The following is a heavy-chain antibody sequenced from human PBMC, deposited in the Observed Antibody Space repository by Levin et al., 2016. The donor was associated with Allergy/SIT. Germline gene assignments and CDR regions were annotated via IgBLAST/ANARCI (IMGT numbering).Heavy chain of an antibody. Sequence: GESLKISCEASGFTFTDYWMNWVRQAPGKGLEWVANIHEHGTEKNYVDSVKGRFTISRDNSKNTLYLQMNSLRAEDTAVYYCANLLHDTAMVKGWGQWFDPWGQGTLVTVSS. CDR3: ANLLHDTAMVKGWGQWFDP. D-gene: IGHD5-18*01. CDR2: IHEHGTEK. V-gene: IGHV3-7*03. J-gene: IGHJ5*02. CDR1: GFTFTDYW.